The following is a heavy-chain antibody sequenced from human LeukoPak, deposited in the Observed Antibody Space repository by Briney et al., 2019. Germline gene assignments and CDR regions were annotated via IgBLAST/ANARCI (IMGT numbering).Heavy chain of an antibody. J-gene: IGHJ5*02. CDR3: ARALRLRGWYPWFDP. CDR2: IYHSGST. CDR1: GYSISSGYY. D-gene: IGHD6-19*01. Sequence: SETLSLTCAVSGYSISSGYYWGWIRQPPGKGLEWIGSIYHSGSTYYNPSLKSRVTISVDTSKNQFSLKLSSVTAADTAVYYCARALRLRGWYPWFDPWGQGTLVTVSS. V-gene: IGHV4-38-2*01.